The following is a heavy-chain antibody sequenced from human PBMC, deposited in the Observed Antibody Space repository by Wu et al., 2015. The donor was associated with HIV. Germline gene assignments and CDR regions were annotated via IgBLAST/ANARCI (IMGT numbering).Heavy chain of an antibody. CDR2: FDPGDGET. CDR1: GYFLSKLS. D-gene: IGHD7-27*01. V-gene: IGHV1-24*01. Sequence: QVQLVQSGAGVKKPGASMKVSCKVSGYFLSKLSMHWVRQAPGKGLEWMGGFDPGDGETVYARKFQGRVTMIEDISTDIAYMELSSLSSEDTAVYYCATGILGALDIWGHGTMVTVSS. CDR3: ATGILGALDI. J-gene: IGHJ3*02.